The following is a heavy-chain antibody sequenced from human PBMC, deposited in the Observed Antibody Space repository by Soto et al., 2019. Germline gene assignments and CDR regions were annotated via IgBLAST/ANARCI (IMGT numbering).Heavy chain of an antibody. CDR3: ARGIPIFGAWNYYGMDV. CDR2: INHSGST. V-gene: IGHV4-34*01. D-gene: IGHD3-3*01. Sequence: SETLSLTCAVYGGSFSGYYWSWIRQPPGKGLEWIGEINHSGSTNYNPSLKSRVTISVETSKNQFSLKLSSVTAADTAVYYCARGIPIFGAWNYYGMDVWGQGTTVTVSS. J-gene: IGHJ6*02. CDR1: GGSFSGYY.